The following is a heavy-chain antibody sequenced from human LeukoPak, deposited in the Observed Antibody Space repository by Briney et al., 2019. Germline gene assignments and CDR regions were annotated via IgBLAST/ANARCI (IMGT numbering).Heavy chain of an antibody. CDR3: AKDRRQAMVRGVLDY. CDR1: GFTFGDYV. V-gene: IGHV3-48*03. Sequence: GGSLRLSCTASGFTFGDYVMSWVRQAPGKGLEWVSYISSSGSTIYYADSVKGRFTISRDNAKNSLYLQMNSLRAEDTAVYYCAKDRRQAMVRGVLDYWGQGTLVTVSS. D-gene: IGHD3-10*01. CDR2: ISSSGSTI. J-gene: IGHJ4*02.